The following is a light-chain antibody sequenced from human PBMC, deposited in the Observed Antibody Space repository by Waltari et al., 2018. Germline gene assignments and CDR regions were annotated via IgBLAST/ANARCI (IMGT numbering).Light chain of an antibody. J-gene: IGLJ3*02. CDR1: SLRRCY. V-gene: IGLV3-19*01. CDR2: GHD. Sequence: SSELTQDPAVSVALGQTVRITCQGDSLRRCYASWYQQRPGQAPFLVLYGHDNRPSGIPDRFSGSTSGNTASLTITRAQAEDAGVYYCLSRDSSSTRVFGGGTTLTV. CDR3: LSRDSSSTRV.